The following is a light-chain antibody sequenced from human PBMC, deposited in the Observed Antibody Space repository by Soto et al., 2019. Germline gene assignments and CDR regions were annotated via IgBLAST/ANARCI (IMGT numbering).Light chain of an antibody. CDR3: CSYAGSSTPYV. J-gene: IGLJ1*01. CDR2: EGS. V-gene: IGLV2-23*01. Sequence: QSALTQPASVSGSPGQSITISCTGTSSDVGSYNLVSWYQQHPGKAPKLMIYEGSKRPSGVSNRFSGSKSGNTASLTISGLQAEDEAADYCCSYAGSSTPYVFGTGTKLTVL. CDR1: SSDVGSYNL.